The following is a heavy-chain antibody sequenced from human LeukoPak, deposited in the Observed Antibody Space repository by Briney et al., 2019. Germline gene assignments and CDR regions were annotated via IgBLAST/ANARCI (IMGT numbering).Heavy chain of an antibody. V-gene: IGHV3-30-3*01. Sequence: HSGRSPRLSCAASGFTFSSYAMHWVRQAPGKGLEWVAVISYDGSNKYYADSVKGRFTISRDNSKNTLYLQMNSLRAEDTAVYYCARDPRRWSIAARQSYWFDPWGQGTLVTVSS. D-gene: IGHD6-6*01. J-gene: IGHJ5*02. CDR1: GFTFSSYA. CDR3: ARDPRRWSIAARQSYWFDP. CDR2: ISYDGSNK.